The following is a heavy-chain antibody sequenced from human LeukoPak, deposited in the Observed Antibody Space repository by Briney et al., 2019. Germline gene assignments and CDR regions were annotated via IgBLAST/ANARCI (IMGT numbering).Heavy chain of an antibody. V-gene: IGHV3-33*06. CDR3: AKDSEGYSSSSGAFDI. D-gene: IGHD6-6*01. J-gene: IGHJ3*02. CDR2: IWYDGSNK. CDR1: GFTFSSYG. Sequence: GRSLRLSCAASGFTFSSYGMHWVRQAPGKGLGWVAVIWYDGSNKYYADSVKGRFTISRDNSKNTLYLQMNSLRAEDTAVYYCAKDSEGYSSSSGAFDIWGQGTMVTVSS.